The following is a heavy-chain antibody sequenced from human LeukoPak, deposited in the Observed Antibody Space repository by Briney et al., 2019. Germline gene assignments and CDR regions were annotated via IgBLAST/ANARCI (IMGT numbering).Heavy chain of an antibody. Sequence: QAGGSLRLSCAASGFTFSSYWMSWVRQAPGKGLEWVSYISRSSSTIYYADSVKGRFTISRDNAKNSLYLQMNSLRAEDTAVYYCARVVGIVATIDYWGQGTLVTVSS. CDR3: ARVVGIVATIDY. D-gene: IGHD5-12*01. V-gene: IGHV3-48*01. CDR2: ISRSSSTI. CDR1: GFTFSSYW. J-gene: IGHJ4*02.